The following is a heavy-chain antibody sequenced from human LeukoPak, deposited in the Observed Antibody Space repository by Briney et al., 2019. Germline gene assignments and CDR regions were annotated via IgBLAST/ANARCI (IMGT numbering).Heavy chain of an antibody. J-gene: IGHJ4*02. V-gene: IGHV1-2*02. CDR2: INPNSGGT. D-gene: IGHD5/OR15-5a*01. CDR3: ARGSLRFRTGYYFDY. Sequence: ASVKVSCKASGYTFTDYYMHWVRQAPGQGLEWMGWINPNSGGTNYAQKFQGRVTMTRDTSISTAYMELSRLRSDDTAVYYCARGSLRFRTGYYFDYWGQGTLVTVSS. CDR1: GYTFTDYY.